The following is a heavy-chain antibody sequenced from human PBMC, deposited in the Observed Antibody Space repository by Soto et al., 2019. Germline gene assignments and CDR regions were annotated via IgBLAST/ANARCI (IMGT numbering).Heavy chain of an antibody. J-gene: IGHJ4*02. CDR3: ARGESGGSSSWYFDY. CDR1: GVSFSGYY. D-gene: IGHD6-13*01. V-gene: IGHV4-34*01. CDR2: INHSGST. Sequence: SETLSLTCAVYGVSFSGYYWSWIRQPPGKGLEWIGEINHSGSTNYNPSLKSRDTISVDTSKNQFSLKLSSVTAADTAVYYCARGESGGSSSWYFDYWGQGTLVTVSS.